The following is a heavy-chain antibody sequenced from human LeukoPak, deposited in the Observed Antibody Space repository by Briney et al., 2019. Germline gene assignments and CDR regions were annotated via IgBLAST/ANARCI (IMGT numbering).Heavy chain of an antibody. CDR2: ISGSGGST. J-gene: IGHJ4*02. CDR1: GFTCSSYA. V-gene: IGHV3-23*01. D-gene: IGHD3-3*01. CDR3: AKAVDFWSGYYNY. Sequence: GGSLRLXCAASGFTCSSYAMSWVRLAPGKGLEWVSAISGSGGSTYYADSVKGRFTISRDNSKNTLYLQMNSLRAEDTAVYYCAKAVDFWSGYYNYWGQGTLVTVSS.